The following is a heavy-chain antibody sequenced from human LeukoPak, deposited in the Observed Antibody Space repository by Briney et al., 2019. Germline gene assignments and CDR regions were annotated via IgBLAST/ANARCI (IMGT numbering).Heavy chain of an antibody. D-gene: IGHD3-3*02. CDR3: AKDADAAVLFLFDY. CDR2: ISGSGGST. J-gene: IGHJ4*02. CDR1: GLTFSSYA. Sequence: GSLRLSCAASGLTFSSYAMSWVRQGPGKGLEWVSAISGSGGSTYYADSVKGRFTISRDNSKNTLYLQMNSLRAEDTAVYYCAKDADAAVLFLFDYWGQGTLVTVSS. V-gene: IGHV3-23*01.